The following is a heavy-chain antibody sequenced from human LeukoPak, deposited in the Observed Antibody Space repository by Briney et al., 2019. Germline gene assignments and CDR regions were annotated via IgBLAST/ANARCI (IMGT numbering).Heavy chain of an antibody. Sequence: GGSLRLSCVASGFTFSNAWMNWVRQAPGKGLEWVGRIKSKTDGGTTDYAAPVKGRFTISRDDSKNTLYLQMNSLKTEDTAVYYCTTEPYGDYLFDYWGQGTLVTVSS. CDR1: GFTFSNAW. D-gene: IGHD4-17*01. J-gene: IGHJ4*02. V-gene: IGHV3-15*07. CDR3: TTEPYGDYLFDY. CDR2: IKSKTDGGTT.